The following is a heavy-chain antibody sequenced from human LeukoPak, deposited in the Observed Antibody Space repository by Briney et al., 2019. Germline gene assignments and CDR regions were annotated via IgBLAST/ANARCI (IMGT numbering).Heavy chain of an antibody. V-gene: IGHV4-61*01. CDR1: GYSISSGYY. CDR3: ARESHYFDY. CDR2: IYYSGST. J-gene: IGHJ4*02. Sequence: SETLSLTCAVSGYSISSGYYWSWIRQPPGKGLEWIGYIYYSGSTNYNPSLKSRVTISVDTSKNQFSLKLSSVTAADTAVYYCARESHYFDYWGQGTLVTVSS.